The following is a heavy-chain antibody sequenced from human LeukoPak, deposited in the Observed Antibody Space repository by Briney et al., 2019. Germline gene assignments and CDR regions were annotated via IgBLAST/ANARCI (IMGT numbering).Heavy chain of an antibody. CDR2: ISGSGGST. J-gene: IGHJ4*02. V-gene: IGHV3-23*01. Sequence: GGSLRLSCAASGFTFTSYAMSWVRQAPGKGLEWVSTISGSGGSTYYADSVKGRFTISRDNSKNTLYVQMNSLRAEDTAVYYCARGDSGFDYWGQGIPVTVSS. CDR1: GFTFTSYA. CDR3: ARGDSGFDY. D-gene: IGHD4/OR15-4a*01.